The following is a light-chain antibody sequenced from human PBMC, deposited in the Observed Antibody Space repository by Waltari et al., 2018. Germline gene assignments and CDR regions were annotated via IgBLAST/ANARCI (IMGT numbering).Light chain of an antibody. Sequence: CRAIQTINNNFLVWYQQKPGQAPRLIIHGASSRATGFPDRFSGSGSGTDFTLTISSLKPEDSAVYYCQQYDGSVLTFGGGTKVEI. V-gene: IGKV3-20*01. CDR3: QQYDGSVLT. CDR1: QTINNNF. CDR2: GAS. J-gene: IGKJ4*01.